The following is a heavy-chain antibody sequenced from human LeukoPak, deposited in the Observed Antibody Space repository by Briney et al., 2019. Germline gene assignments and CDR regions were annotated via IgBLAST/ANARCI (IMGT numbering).Heavy chain of an antibody. Sequence: ASVKVSCKASGGTFSSYGITWVRQAPGQGLEWMGWISAYGHTKLARNLQARVTVTIDTSTTTAYMELRSLSSDDTAVYFCARETASGYLGFDFWGQGTLITVSS. CDR2: ISAYGHT. CDR1: GGTFSSYG. D-gene: IGHD3-3*01. J-gene: IGHJ4*02. CDR3: ARETASGYLGFDF. V-gene: IGHV1-18*01.